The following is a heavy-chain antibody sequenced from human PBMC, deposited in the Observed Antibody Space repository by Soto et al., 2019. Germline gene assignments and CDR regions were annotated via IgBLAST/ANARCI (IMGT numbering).Heavy chain of an antibody. D-gene: IGHD7-27*01. CDR2: IYKSATT. Sequence: SETLSLTCSVSGDSISNLDYFWAWIRQPPGQALEYIGYIYKSATTYYNPSFESRVAISVDTSKSQFSLNVTSVTAADTAVYFCARGRYCLTGRCFPNWFDSWGPGALVTVSS. CDR1: GDSISNLDYF. CDR3: ARGRYCLTGRCFPNWFDS. J-gene: IGHJ5*01. V-gene: IGHV4-30-4*01.